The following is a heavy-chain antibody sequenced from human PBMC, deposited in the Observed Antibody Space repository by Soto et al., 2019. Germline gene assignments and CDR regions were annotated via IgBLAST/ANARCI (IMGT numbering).Heavy chain of an antibody. CDR3: VKKSIGTVTNPVYWSFDL. CDR1: GYTCINYA. J-gene: IGHJ2*01. V-gene: IGHV3-23*01. Sequence: EVQLLESGGGLIQPGGSLRLSCRASGYTCINYAMNWVRQAPGKGLEWVSGTSGGGDVAFYADSVKGRFAISRDNSKNTLYLQMNSLRAEDTALYYCVKKSIGTVTNPVYWSFDLCGRGTLVTVSS. D-gene: IGHD4-17*01. CDR2: TSGGGDVA.